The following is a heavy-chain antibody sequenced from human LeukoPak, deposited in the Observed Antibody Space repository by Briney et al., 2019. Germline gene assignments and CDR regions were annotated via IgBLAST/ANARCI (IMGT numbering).Heavy chain of an antibody. V-gene: IGHV1-46*01. CDR3: AREVGPPYYDFWSGYFSASDAFDI. J-gene: IGHJ3*02. CDR2: INPSGGST. Sequence: SVKVSCKASGYTFTSYYMHWVRQAPGQGLEWMGIINPSGGSTSYAQKFQGRVTMTRDTSTSTVYMELSSLRSEDTAVYYCAREVGPPYYDFWSGYFSASDAFDIWGQGTMVTVSS. D-gene: IGHD3-3*01. CDR1: GYTFTSYY.